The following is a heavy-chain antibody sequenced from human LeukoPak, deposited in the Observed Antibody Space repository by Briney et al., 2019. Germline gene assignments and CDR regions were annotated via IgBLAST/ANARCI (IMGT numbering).Heavy chain of an antibody. CDR3: AREKEQQLVRNWYFDL. CDR2: IYYTGST. CDR1: GGSISSGGYY. J-gene: IGHJ2*01. V-gene: IGHV4-61*08. Sequence: PSETLSLTCTVSGGSISSGGYYWSWIRQHPGKGLEWIGYIYYTGSTNYNPSLKSRVTISVDTSKNQFSLKLSSVTAADTAVYYCAREKEQQLVRNWYFDLWGRGTLVTVSS. D-gene: IGHD6-13*01.